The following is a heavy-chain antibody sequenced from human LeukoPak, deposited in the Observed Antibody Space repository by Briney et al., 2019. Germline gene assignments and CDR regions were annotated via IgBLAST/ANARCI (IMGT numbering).Heavy chain of an antibody. CDR3: ASSAFSSSGWYGDY. CDR1: GFTVSSNY. CDR2: IYSGGST. V-gene: IGHV3-53*01. D-gene: IGHD6-19*01. Sequence: GGSLRLSCAASGFTVSSNYMSWVRQAPGKGLEWVSVIYSGGSTYYADSVKGRFTISRDNSKNTLYVQMNSLRAEDTAVYYCASSAFSSSGWYGDYWGQPTLV. J-gene: IGHJ4*02.